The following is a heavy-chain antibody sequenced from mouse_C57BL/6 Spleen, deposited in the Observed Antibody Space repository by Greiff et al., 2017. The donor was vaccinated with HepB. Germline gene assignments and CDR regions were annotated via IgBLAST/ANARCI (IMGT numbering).Heavy chain of an antibody. D-gene: IGHD1-1*01. CDR2: INPYNGGT. CDR1: GYTFTDYY. Sequence: EVQLQQSGPVLVKPGASVKMSCKASGYTFTDYYMNWVKQSHGKSLEWIGVINPYNGGTSYNQKFKGKATLTVDKSSSTAYMELNSLTSEDSAVYDCARGDGSSPFAYWGQGTLVTVSA. J-gene: IGHJ3*01. V-gene: IGHV1-19*01. CDR3: ARGDGSSPFAY.